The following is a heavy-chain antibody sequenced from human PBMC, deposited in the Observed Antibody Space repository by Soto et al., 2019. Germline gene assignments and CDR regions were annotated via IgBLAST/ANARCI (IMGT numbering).Heavy chain of an antibody. CDR3: ARSAAAVPHYYYYGMDV. J-gene: IGHJ6*02. V-gene: IGHV1-69*01. Sequence: QVQLVQSGAEVKKPGSSVKVSCKASGGTFSSYAISWVRQAPGQGLEWMGGIIPIFGTANYAQKFQGRVTITADESTSTAYMELSSLRSEDTPVYYCARSAAAVPHYYYYGMDVWGQGTTVTVSS. CDR2: IIPIFGTA. CDR1: GGTFSSYA. D-gene: IGHD6-13*01.